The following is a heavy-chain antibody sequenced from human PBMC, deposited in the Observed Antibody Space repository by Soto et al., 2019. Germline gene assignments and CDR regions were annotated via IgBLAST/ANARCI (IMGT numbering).Heavy chain of an antibody. V-gene: IGHV1-69*13. Sequence: SVKVSCNASGGTVSSDAFSWVRQAPGQGLEWMGGIIPTSGTANYAQKFQGRATITADESTSTAYMELSSLTSEDTAVYFCARGQGYCSGGTCYYYYYGMDVWGQGTTVTVSS. CDR3: ARGQGYCSGGTCYYYYYGMDV. CDR1: GGTVSSDA. D-gene: IGHD2-15*01. CDR2: IIPTSGTA. J-gene: IGHJ6*02.